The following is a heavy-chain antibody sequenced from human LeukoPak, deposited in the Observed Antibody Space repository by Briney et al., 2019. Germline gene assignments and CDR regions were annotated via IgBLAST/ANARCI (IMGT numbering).Heavy chain of an antibody. D-gene: IGHD3-10*01. CDR1: GFNFSSFE. Sequence: PGGSLRFSCAASGFNFSSFEMNWVRQAPGKGLEWVSYISSSGNTIFYADSVKGRFNISRENAKNSLYLQMNSLRGEDTALYYCASYGSGSLWGQGTLVTVSS. J-gene: IGHJ4*02. CDR3: ASYGSGSL. CDR2: ISSSGNTI. V-gene: IGHV3-48*03.